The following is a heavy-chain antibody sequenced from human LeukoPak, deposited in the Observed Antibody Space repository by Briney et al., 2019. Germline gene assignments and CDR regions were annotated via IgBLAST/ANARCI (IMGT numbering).Heavy chain of an antibody. V-gene: IGHV4-59*01. CDR2: IYYSGST. Sequence: SETLSLTCAVYGGSFSSYYWSWIRQPPGKGLEWIGYIYYSGSTNYNPSLKSRVTISVDTSKNQFSLKLSSVTAADTAVYYCARAFGSGSYPPIFYYYYYSMDVWGQGTTVTVSS. CDR3: ARAFGSGSYPPIFYYYYYSMDV. D-gene: IGHD3-10*01. J-gene: IGHJ6*02. CDR1: GGSFSSYY.